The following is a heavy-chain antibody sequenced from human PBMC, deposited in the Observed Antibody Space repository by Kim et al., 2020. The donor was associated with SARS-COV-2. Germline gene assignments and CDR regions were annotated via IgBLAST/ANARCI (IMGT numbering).Heavy chain of an antibody. Sequence: ASVKVSCKASGYTFTGYYMHWVRQAPGQGLEWMGWINPNSGGTNYAQKFQGRVTMTRDTSISTAYMELSRLRSDDTAVYYCARPATGTTWWFDPWGQGTLVTVSS. CDR1: GYTFTGYY. J-gene: IGHJ5*02. CDR3: ARPATGTTWWFDP. CDR2: INPNSGGT. D-gene: IGHD1-1*01. V-gene: IGHV1-2*02.